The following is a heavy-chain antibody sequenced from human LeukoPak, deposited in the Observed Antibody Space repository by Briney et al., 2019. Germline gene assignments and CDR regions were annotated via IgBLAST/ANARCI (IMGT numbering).Heavy chain of an antibody. J-gene: IGHJ3*02. Sequence: ASVKVSCKASGYTFTSYDINWVRQATGQGLEWMGWMNPNSGNTGYAQKFQGRVTMTRNTSISTAYMELSSLRSEDTAVYYCARALGYCTNGVCPNRDAFDIWGQGTMVTVSS. D-gene: IGHD2-8*01. CDR3: ARALGYCTNGVCPNRDAFDI. CDR2: MNPNSGNT. CDR1: GYTFTSYD. V-gene: IGHV1-8*01.